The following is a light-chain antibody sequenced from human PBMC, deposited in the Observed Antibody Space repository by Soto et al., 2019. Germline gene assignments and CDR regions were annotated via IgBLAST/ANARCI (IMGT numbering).Light chain of an antibody. V-gene: IGKV3D-15*01. CDR3: QQYGSSPRT. J-gene: IGKJ1*01. Sequence: EIVMTQSPATLSVSPGERVTLSCRASQSVSDNLAWYQQKPGQAPRLLIYGDSTRAAGIPARFSGSGSGTEFTLTISRLEPEDFAVYYCQQYGSSPRTFGQGTKVDIK. CDR2: GDS. CDR1: QSVSDN.